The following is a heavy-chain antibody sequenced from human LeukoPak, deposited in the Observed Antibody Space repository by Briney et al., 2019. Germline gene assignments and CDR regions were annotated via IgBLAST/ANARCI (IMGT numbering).Heavy chain of an antibody. Sequence: SETLSLTCTVSGGSINSYYWTWIRQPPGKGLEWIGNIYNSGNTNYNPSLKSRVTISVDTSKNQFSLKLNSVTAADTAVYYCAREVTGTTNYYYYYYMDVWGKGTTVTVSS. V-gene: IGHV4-4*08. J-gene: IGHJ6*03. CDR3: AREVTGTTNYYYYYYMDV. CDR1: GGSINSYY. CDR2: IYNSGNT. D-gene: IGHD1-20*01.